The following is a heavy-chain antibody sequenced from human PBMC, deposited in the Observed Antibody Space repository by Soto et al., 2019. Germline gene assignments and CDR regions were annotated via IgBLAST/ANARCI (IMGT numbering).Heavy chain of an antibody. CDR1: GGSISSYY. V-gene: IGHV4-59*01. CDR3: ARGTYVDIVATMRGPSFLVDY. Sequence: TLSLTCTVSGGSISSYYWSWIRQPPGKGLEWIGYIYYSGSTNYNPSLKSRVTISVDTSKNQFSLKLSSVTAADTAVYYCARGTYVDIVATMRGPSFLVDYWGQGTLVTVSS. D-gene: IGHD5-12*01. J-gene: IGHJ4*02. CDR2: IYYSGST.